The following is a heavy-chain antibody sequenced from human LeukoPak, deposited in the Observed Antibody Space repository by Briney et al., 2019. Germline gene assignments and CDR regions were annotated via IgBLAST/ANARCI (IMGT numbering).Heavy chain of an antibody. CDR2: IYHSGST. D-gene: IGHD6-13*01. CDR3: ARSGPYSSRGYYFDY. CDR1: GYSISSGYY. J-gene: IGHJ4*02. V-gene: IGHV4-38-2*02. Sequence: SETLSLTCTVSGYSISSGYYWGWIRQPPGKGLEWIGSIYHSGSTYYNPSLKSRVTISVDTSKNQFSLKLSSVTAADTAVYYCARSGPYSSRGYYFDYWGQGTLVTVSS.